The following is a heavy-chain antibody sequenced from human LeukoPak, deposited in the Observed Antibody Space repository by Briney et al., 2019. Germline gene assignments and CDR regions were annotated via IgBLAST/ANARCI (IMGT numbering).Heavy chain of an antibody. V-gene: IGHV3-23*01. CDR2: IFGSGGSA. Sequence: GGSLRLSCTASGFAFGSYAMYWVRQAPGKGLEWVSGIFGSGGSAHYADSVKSRFTISRDNSKNTVYLEMNSLGVEDTAVYYCAKTTVGYSSGRFPGWPADYWGQGTLVTVSS. CDR3: AKTTVGYSSGRFPGWPADY. CDR1: GFAFGSYA. J-gene: IGHJ4*02. D-gene: IGHD2-15*01.